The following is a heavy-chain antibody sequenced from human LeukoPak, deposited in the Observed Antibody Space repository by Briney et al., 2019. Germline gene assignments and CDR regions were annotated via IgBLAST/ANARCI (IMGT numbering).Heavy chain of an antibody. Sequence: GGSLRLSCAASGFTFSTYSMNWVRQAPGKGLEWVSYITSSSSYIYYADSVKGRFTISRDNAKNSLYLQMNSPRAEDTAVYYCARGYTVTTGNWFDPWGQGTLVTVSS. CDR1: GFTFSTYS. D-gene: IGHD4-17*01. V-gene: IGHV3-21*01. J-gene: IGHJ5*02. CDR2: ITSSSSYI. CDR3: ARGYTVTTGNWFDP.